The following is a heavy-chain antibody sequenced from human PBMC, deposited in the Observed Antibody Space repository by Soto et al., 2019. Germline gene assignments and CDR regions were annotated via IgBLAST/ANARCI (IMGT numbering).Heavy chain of an antibody. D-gene: IGHD6-19*01. V-gene: IGHV4-34*01. Sequence: SETLSLTCAVYGGSFSGYYWSWIRQPPGKGLEWIGEINHSGSTNYNPSLKSRVTVSVDTSKNQFSLKLSSVTAADTAVYYCARANSSGWYGGYYYYYYGMDVWGQGTTVTVSS. J-gene: IGHJ6*02. CDR1: GGSFSGYY. CDR3: ARANSSGWYGGYYYYYYGMDV. CDR2: INHSGST.